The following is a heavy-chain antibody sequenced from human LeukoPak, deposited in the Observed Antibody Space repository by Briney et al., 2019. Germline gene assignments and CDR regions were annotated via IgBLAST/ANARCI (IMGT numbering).Heavy chain of an antibody. V-gene: IGHV4-39*07. J-gene: IGHJ4*02. D-gene: IGHD3-22*01. CDR3: ARDTGYYDSSAAFDY. Sequence: PSETLSLTCTVSGGSISSSSYYWGWIRQPPGKGLEWIGSIYYSGSTYYNPSLKSRVTISVDTSKNQFSLKLSSVTAADTAVYYCARDTGYYDSSAAFDYWGQGTLVTVSS. CDR2: IYYSGST. CDR1: GGSISSSSYY.